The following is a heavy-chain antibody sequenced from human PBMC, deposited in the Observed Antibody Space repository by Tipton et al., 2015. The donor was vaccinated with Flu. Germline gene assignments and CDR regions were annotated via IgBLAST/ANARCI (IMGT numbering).Heavy chain of an antibody. CDR3: ARDKGGATYTFDV. J-gene: IGHJ3*01. D-gene: IGHD2-2*02. CDR1: GYTFTSYN. CDR2: IYPAGGGT. V-gene: IGHV1-46*01. Sequence: QLVQSGAEVKKPGASVKVSCKASGYTFTSYNMHWVRQAPGQGLEWLGLIYPAGGGTSYGPKFQGRVIMTKDRSTCTVHMELSSLKSDDTAMYYCARDKGGATYTFDVWGQETMVTVSS.